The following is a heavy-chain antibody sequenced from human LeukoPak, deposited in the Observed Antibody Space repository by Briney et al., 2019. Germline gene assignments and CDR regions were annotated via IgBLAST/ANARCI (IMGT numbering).Heavy chain of an antibody. V-gene: IGHV3-64D*09. D-gene: IGHD2/OR15-2a*01. J-gene: IGHJ4*02. CDR1: GLTVSSNY. CDR2: ISSNGGST. CDR3: VGSNGNMYYFDY. Sequence: GGSLRLSCAASGLTVSSNYMSWVRQAPGKGLEYVSAISSNGGSTYYADSVKGRFTISRDNSKNTLYLQMSSLRAEDTAVYYCVGSNGNMYYFDYWGQGTLVTVSS.